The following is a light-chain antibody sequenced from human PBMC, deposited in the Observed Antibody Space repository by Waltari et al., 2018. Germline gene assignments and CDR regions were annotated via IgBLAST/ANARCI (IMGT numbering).Light chain of an antibody. Sequence: DIVMTQSPDSLAVSLGERATINCKSSQIVLYSSNNKNYLAWYQQKPGQPLKLLIYWASTRESGVPDRFSGSGSGTDFTLTISSLQAEDVAVYYCQQYYNTPYTFGQGTKLEIK. CDR3: QQYYNTPYT. J-gene: IGKJ2*01. CDR1: QIVLYSSNNKNY. CDR2: WAS. V-gene: IGKV4-1*01.